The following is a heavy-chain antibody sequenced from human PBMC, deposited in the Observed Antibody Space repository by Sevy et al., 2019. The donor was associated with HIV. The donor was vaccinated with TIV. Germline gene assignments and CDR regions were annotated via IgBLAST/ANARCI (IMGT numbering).Heavy chain of an antibody. CDR2: IYYSGST. Sequence: SETLSLTCTVSGGSISSYYWSWIRQPPGKGLEWIGYIYYSGSTNYNPSLKSRVTISVDTSKNQFSPKLSSVTAADTAVYYCARAALGIVATGFDYWGQGTLVTVSS. CDR1: GGSISSYY. J-gene: IGHJ4*02. D-gene: IGHD5-12*01. V-gene: IGHV4-59*01. CDR3: ARAALGIVATGFDY.